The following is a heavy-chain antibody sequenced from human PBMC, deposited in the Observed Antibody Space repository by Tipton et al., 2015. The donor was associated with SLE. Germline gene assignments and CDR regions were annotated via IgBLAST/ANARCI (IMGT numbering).Heavy chain of an antibody. D-gene: IGHD1-14*01. V-gene: IGHV4-59*01. CDR1: GGSISSYY. J-gene: IGHJ2*01. Sequence: TLSLTCTVSGGSISSYYWSWIRQPPGKGLEWIGYIYYSGSTNYNPSLKSRVTISVDTSKNQFSLKLSSVTAADTAVYYCAAQPVACLWYCDLWGRGPLVTVSS. CDR3: AAQPVACLWYCDL. CDR2: IYYSGST.